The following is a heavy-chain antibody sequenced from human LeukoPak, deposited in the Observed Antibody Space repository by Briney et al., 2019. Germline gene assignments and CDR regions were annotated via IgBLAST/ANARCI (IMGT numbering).Heavy chain of an antibody. Sequence: GGSLRLSCAASGFTFSSYEMNWVSQAPGKGLEWVAYITSSGSTMYYADSVRGRFIISRDNAKNSLYLQMNSLRAKDTAVYYCAREGVAADYWGQGTLVTVSS. CDR3: AREGVAADY. CDR1: GFTFSSYE. J-gene: IGHJ4*02. CDR2: ITSSGSTM. V-gene: IGHV3-48*03. D-gene: IGHD6-13*01.